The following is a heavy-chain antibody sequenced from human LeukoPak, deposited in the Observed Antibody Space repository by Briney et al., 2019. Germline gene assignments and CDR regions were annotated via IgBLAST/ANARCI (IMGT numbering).Heavy chain of an antibody. J-gene: IGHJ6*02. CDR2: ISSSGSTI. V-gene: IGHV3-11*01. CDR1: GFTFSDYY. D-gene: IGHD1-26*01. CDR3: SRDDYSGSYTYYYYYGMDV. Sequence: GGSLRLSCAASGFTFSDYYMSWIRQAPGKGLEWVSYISSSGSTIYYADSVKGRFTISRDNAKNSLYLQMNSLRAEDTAVYYCSRDDYSGSYTYYYYYGMDVWGQGTTVTVSS.